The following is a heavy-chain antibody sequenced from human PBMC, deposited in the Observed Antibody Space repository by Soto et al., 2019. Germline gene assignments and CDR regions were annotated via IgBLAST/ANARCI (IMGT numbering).Heavy chain of an antibody. CDR2: ISGSGGST. CDR1: GFTFSSYA. J-gene: IGHJ5*02. D-gene: IGHD3-3*01. Sequence: GGSLRLSCAASGFTFSSYAMSWVRQAPGKGLEWVSAISGSGGSTYYADSVKGRFTISRDNSKTTLYLQRNRLRAEDTAVYYCAKDTRMVFPIFGVLPTPISLGPWGQGTLVTVYS. CDR3: AKDTRMVFPIFGVLPTPISLGP. V-gene: IGHV3-23*01.